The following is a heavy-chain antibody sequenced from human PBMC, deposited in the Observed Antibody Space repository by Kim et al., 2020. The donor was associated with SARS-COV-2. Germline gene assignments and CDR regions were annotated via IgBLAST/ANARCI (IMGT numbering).Heavy chain of an antibody. J-gene: IGHJ4*02. CDR1: GFTFSSYA. D-gene: IGHD3-16*02. V-gene: IGHV3-30*04. CDR3: ARVRISGSYSHYVWGSYRLDY. CDR2: ISYDGSNK. Sequence: GGSLRLSCAASGFTFSSYAMHWVRQAPGKGLEWMAVISYDGSNKYYADSVKGRFTISRDNSKNTLHLQMNSLRAEDTAMYYCARVRISGSYSHYVWGSYRLDYWGQGTLVTVSS.